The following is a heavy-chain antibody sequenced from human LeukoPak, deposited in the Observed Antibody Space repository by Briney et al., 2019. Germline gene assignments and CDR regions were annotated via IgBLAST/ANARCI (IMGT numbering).Heavy chain of an antibody. CDR3: ARNDVLRFLEWLRRQNYYYYGMDV. Sequence: PGRSLRLSCAASRFTFSSYAMHWVRQAPGKGLEWVAVISYDGSNKYYADSVKGRFTISRDNSKNTLYLQMNSLRAEDTAVYYCARNDVLRFLEWLRRQNYYYYGMDVWGQGTTVTVSS. D-gene: IGHD3-3*01. CDR2: ISYDGSNK. CDR1: RFTFSSYA. V-gene: IGHV3-30-3*01. J-gene: IGHJ6*02.